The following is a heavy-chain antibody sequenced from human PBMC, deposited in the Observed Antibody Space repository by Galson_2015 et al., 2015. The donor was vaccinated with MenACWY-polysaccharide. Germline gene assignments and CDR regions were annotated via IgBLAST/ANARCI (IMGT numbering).Heavy chain of an antibody. V-gene: IGHV1-46*01. J-gene: IGHJ5*02. CDR2: INPSGGST. CDR3: ARASGRGGYYTSFDP. Sequence: SVKVSCKASGYTFTSYYMHWVRHAPGQGLEWMGIINPSGGSTSYAQKFQGRVTMTRDTSTSTVYMELSSLRSEDTAVYYCARASGRGGYYTSFDPWGQGTLVTVSS. D-gene: IGHD3-3*01. CDR1: GYTFTSYY.